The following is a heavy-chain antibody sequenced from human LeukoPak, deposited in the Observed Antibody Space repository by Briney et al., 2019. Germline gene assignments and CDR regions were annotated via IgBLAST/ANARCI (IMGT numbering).Heavy chain of an antibody. CDR3: ARQYSGVIDY. D-gene: IGHD3-10*01. V-gene: IGHV1-18*01. CDR2: ISAYNGNT. Sequence: ASVKVSCKASGYTFTSYGFSWGRQPPAPGLEWMGWISAYNGNTNYAQKLQGRVTMTTDTSTSTAYMELRSLRSDDTAVYYCARQYSGVIDYWGQGTLVTVSS. J-gene: IGHJ4*02. CDR1: GYTFTSYG.